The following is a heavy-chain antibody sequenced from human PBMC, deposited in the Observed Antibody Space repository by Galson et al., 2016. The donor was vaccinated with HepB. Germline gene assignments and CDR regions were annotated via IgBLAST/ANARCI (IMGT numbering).Heavy chain of an antibody. J-gene: IGHJ4*02. CDR3: AKDTSAPAGISP. CDR1: GFTFGCCG. CDR2: ISYAGSDT. Sequence: SLRLSCAASGFTFGCCGMHWVRQAPGKGLEWVAVISYAGSDTYYSDSVKGRFTIARDNSNNTLHLQMNSLRADDTAVYYRAKDTSAPAGISPWGQGALVTVSS. D-gene: IGHD6-13*01. V-gene: IGHV3-30*18.